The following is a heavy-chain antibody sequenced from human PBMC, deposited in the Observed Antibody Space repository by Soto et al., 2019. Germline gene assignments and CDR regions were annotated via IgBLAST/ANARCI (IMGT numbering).Heavy chain of an antibody. CDR3: ATGQQVRMADI. CDR2: ISGKSIDT. D-gene: IGHD6-13*01. J-gene: IGHJ3*02. CDR1: GFTVSGYY. V-gene: IGHV3-11*03. Sequence: QVQLLESGGGLVKPGGSLRLSCAASGFTVSGYYMGWIRQPPGKGLEWISYISGKSIDTNHADSVKGRFTISRDNAKNSLYLQMDSLRAEDTAVYFCATGQQVRMADIWGQGTMVTVSS.